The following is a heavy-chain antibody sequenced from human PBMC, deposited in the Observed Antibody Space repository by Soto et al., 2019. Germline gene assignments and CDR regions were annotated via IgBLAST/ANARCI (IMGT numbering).Heavy chain of an antibody. V-gene: IGHV4-39*01. Sequence: QVQLQESGPGLVKPSETLSLTCSVSGGSISGSSYYWGWIRQPPGKGLEWIGSIYHSGSTYDNPSLKSRVTISVDTSKNQFSLKLSSVPAADTAVYYCARRDIYGHQAPYWGQGTLVTVSS. CDR2: IYHSGST. D-gene: IGHD2-15*01. CDR1: GGSISGSSYY. CDR3: ARRDIYGHQAPY. J-gene: IGHJ4*02.